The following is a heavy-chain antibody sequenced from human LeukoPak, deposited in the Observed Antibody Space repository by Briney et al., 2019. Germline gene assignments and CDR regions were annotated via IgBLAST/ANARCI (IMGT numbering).Heavy chain of an antibody. CDR3: ATKYCSSTSCSQTIFVDY. CDR2: ISGSGGTT. J-gene: IGHJ4*02. Sequence: GGSLRLSCAASGFTFSSYAMSWVRQPPGKGLEWVSAISGSGGTTYYADSVKGRFTISRDNSKNTLYLQMNSLRAEDTAVYYCATKYCSSTSCSQTIFVDYWGQGTLVTVSS. V-gene: IGHV3-23*01. D-gene: IGHD2-2*01. CDR1: GFTFSSYA.